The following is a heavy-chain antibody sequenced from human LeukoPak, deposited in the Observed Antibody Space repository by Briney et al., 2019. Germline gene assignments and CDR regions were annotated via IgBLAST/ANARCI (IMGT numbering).Heavy chain of an antibody. CDR2: LHSSGTT. Sequence: PSETLSLTCTVSGDSISSYYWSWIRQSAGRGLEWIGRLHSSGTTNYNPYLESRVTMSVDTSKNQFSLMLSSVTAADTAIYYCARDSDYRASGHDYWGQGTLVTVSS. CDR3: ARDSDYRASGHDY. CDR1: GDSISSYY. D-gene: IGHD3-10*01. V-gene: IGHV4-4*07. J-gene: IGHJ4*02.